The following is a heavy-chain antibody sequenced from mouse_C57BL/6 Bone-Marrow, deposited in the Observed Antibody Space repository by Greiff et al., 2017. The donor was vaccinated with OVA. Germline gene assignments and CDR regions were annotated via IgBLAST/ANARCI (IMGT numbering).Heavy chain of an antibody. Sequence: EVKLVESGGGLVQPGGSLSLSCAASGFTFTDYYMSWVRQPPGKALEWLGFIRNKANGYTTEYSASVKGRFTISIDNSQSTLYLQMNALRAEDSSTYYCARGLTLDYWGQGTTLTVSS. J-gene: IGHJ2*01. CDR2: IRNKANGYTT. V-gene: IGHV7-3*01. CDR3: ARGLTLDY. CDR1: GFTFTDYY. D-gene: IGHD3-1*01.